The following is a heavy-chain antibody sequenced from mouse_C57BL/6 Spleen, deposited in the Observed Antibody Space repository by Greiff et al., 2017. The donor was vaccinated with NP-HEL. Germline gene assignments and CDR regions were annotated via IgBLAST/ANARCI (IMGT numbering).Heavy chain of an antibody. Sequence: EVKLVESGGGLVKPGGSLKLSCAASGFTFSSYAMSWVRQTPEKRLEWVATISDGGSYTYYPDNVKGRFTISRDNAKNNLYLQMSHLKSEDTAMYYCAREHYGYDGGLDYWGQGTTLTVSS. CDR2: ISDGGSYT. CDR3: AREHYGYDGGLDY. V-gene: IGHV5-4*01. D-gene: IGHD2-2*01. J-gene: IGHJ2*01. CDR1: GFTFSSYA.